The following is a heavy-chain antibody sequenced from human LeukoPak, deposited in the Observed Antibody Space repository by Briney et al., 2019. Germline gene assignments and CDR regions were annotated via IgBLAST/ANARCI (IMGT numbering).Heavy chain of an antibody. CDR1: GGTFSSYA. CDR2: IIPIFGTA. Sequence: SVKVSCKASGGTFSSYAISWVRQAPGQGLEWMGGIIPIFGTANYAQKLQGRVTMTTDTSTSTAYMELRSLRSDDTAVYYCARETLVTRVIDYWGQGTLVTVSS. J-gene: IGHJ4*02. D-gene: IGHD3-9*01. V-gene: IGHV1-69*05. CDR3: ARETLVTRVIDY.